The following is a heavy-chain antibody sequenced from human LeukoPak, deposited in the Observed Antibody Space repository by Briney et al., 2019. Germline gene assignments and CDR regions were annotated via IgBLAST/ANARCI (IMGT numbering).Heavy chain of an antibody. V-gene: IGHV4-59*01. CDR3: ARVGAAAGT. CDR1: GGSISSYY. Sequence: GSLRLSCTVSGGSISSYYWSWIRQPPGKGLEWIGYIYYSGSTNYNPSLKSRVTISVDTSKNQFSLKLSSVTAADTAVYYCARVGAAAGTWGQGTLVTVSS. D-gene: IGHD6-13*01. CDR2: IYYSGST. J-gene: IGHJ4*02.